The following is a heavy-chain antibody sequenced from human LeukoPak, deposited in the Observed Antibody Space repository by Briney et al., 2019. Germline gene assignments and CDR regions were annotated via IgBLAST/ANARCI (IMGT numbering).Heavy chain of an antibody. V-gene: IGHV1-69*06. J-gene: IGHJ4*02. CDR3: ARDYHGDTAMADLFDY. Sequence: GASVKVSCKASGGTFSSYAISWVRQAPGQGLEWMGGIIPIFGTANYAQKFQGRVTITADKSTSTAYMELSSLRSEDTAVYYCARDYHGDTAMADLFDYWGQGTLVTVSS. D-gene: IGHD5-18*01. CDR1: GGTFSSYA. CDR2: IIPIFGTA.